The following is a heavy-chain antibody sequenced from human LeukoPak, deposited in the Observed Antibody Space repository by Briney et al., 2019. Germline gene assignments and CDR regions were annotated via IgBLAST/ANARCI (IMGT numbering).Heavy chain of an antibody. CDR2: IHWNGGST. Sequence: PGGSLRLSCAGSGFTFSNAWMIWVRQAPGKGLEWVSGIHWNGGSTGYADSVKGRFTISRDNAKNSLYLQMNSLRAEDTAFYYCARGYSSGCLDYWGQGSLVTVSS. J-gene: IGHJ4*02. CDR3: ARGYSSGCLDY. D-gene: IGHD6-19*01. V-gene: IGHV3-20*04. CDR1: GFTFSNAW.